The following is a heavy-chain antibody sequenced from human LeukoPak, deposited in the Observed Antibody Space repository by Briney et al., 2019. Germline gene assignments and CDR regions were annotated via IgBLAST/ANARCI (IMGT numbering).Heavy chain of an antibody. V-gene: IGHV4-30-2*01. CDR2: IYHSGST. CDR1: GGSISSGGYS. Sequence: PSQTLSLTCAVSGGSISSGGYSWSWIRQPPGKGLEWIGYIYHSGSTYYNPSLKSRVTISVDRSKNQFSLKLSSVTAADTAVYYCARLSTLRYFDWLQGGPDAFDIWGQGTMVTVSS. CDR3: ARLSTLRYFDWLQGGPDAFDI. D-gene: IGHD3-9*01. J-gene: IGHJ3*02.